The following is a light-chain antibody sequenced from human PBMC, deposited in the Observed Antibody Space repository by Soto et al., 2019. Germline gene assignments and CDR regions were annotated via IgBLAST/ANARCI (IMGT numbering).Light chain of an antibody. CDR1: SSDVGAYDF. CDR3: SSYTTSRSVV. CDR2: DVN. V-gene: IGLV2-14*01. Sequence: QSALTQPASVSGSPGQSIAISCTGTSSDVGAYDFVSWYQQHPGKAPKVMIYDVNSRPSGVSNRFFGSKSGNTASLTISGLQAEDEAEYYCSSYTTSRSVVFGGGTQLTVL. J-gene: IGLJ2*01.